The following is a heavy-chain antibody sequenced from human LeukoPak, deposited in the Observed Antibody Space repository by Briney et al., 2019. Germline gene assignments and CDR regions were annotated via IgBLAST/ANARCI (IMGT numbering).Heavy chain of an antibody. CDR3: ARESRTHWYFDL. CDR2: IYYSGST. Sequence: PWETLSLTCPVSGGSISSYCWSWIRRPPGKGLEWIGYIYYSGSTNYNPSLKSRVPISVDTSKNQFPLKLSSVTAADTAVYYCARESRTHWYFDLWGRGTLVTVSS. J-gene: IGHJ2*01. CDR1: GGSISSYC. V-gene: IGHV4-59*01. D-gene: IGHD2-15*01.